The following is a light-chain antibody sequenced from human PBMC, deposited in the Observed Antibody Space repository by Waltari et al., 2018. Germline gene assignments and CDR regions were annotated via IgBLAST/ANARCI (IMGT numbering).Light chain of an antibody. V-gene: IGKV3-20*01. CDR2: GAS. CDR3: QQYGSSPCT. Sequence: EIVLTQSPGTLSLFPGARATLSCRASQSVSSSYLAWYQQKPGQAPRLLIYGASSRATGIPDRLSGSGSGTDFTLTISRLEPEDFAVYYCQQYGSSPCTFGQGTKLEIK. CDR1: QSVSSSY. J-gene: IGKJ2*02.